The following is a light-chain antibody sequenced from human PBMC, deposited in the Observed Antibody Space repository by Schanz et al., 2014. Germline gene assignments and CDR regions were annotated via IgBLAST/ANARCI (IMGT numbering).Light chain of an antibody. Sequence: DIVMTQSPLSLPVTPGEPASISCRSSQSLLHSNGYNYLDWYLQKPGQSPQLLIYLGSSRASGVPDRFSGSGSGTDFTLKISRVEAEDVGVYYCMQALQTPVTFGQGTRLEI. J-gene: IGKJ5*01. V-gene: IGKV2-28*01. CDR2: LGS. CDR1: QSLLHSNGYNY. CDR3: MQALQTPVT.